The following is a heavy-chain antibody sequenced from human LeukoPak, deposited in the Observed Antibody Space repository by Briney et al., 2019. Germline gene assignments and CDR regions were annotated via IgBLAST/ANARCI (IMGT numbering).Heavy chain of an antibody. V-gene: IGHV2-5*02. D-gene: IGHD6-19*01. CDR3: AHRVRAVAASYNWFDP. Sequence: SGPTLVKPTPPLTLTFTFSGFSLSTSGVGGGWIRQPPGKALEWLALIYWDDDKRYSPSLKSRLTITKDTSKNQVVLTMTNMDPVDTATYYCAHRVRAVAASYNWFDPWGQGTLVTVSS. CDR2: IYWDDDK. CDR1: GFSLSTSGVG. J-gene: IGHJ5*02.